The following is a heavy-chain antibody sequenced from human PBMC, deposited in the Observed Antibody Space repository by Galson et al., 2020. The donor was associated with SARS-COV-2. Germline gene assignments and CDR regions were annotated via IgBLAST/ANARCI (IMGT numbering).Heavy chain of an antibody. J-gene: IGHJ3*02. CDR2: ISYDGSNK. CDR1: GFTFSSYA. V-gene: IGHV3-30*04. CDR3: TPTRAGSYYDALDI. D-gene: IGHD1-26*01. Sequence: GGSLRLSCAASGFTFSSYAMHWVRQAPGKGLEWVAVISYDGSNKYYADSVKGRFTISRDNSKNTLYLQMNSLRAEDTAVYYCTPTRAGSYYDALDIWGQGTMVTVSS.